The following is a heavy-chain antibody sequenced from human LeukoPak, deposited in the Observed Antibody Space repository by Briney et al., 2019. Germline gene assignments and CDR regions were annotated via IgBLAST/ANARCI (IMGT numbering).Heavy chain of an antibody. J-gene: IGHJ4*02. Sequence: SETLSLTCAVYGGSFSGYYWSWIRQPPGKGLEWIGEINHSGSTNYNPSLKSRVTISVDTSKNQFSLKLSSVTAADTAVYYCARAVVITPTIMVPEYYFDYWGQGTLVTVSS. CDR2: INHSGST. V-gene: IGHV4-34*01. CDR1: GGSFSGYY. CDR3: ARAVVITPTIMVPEYYFDY. D-gene: IGHD3-22*01.